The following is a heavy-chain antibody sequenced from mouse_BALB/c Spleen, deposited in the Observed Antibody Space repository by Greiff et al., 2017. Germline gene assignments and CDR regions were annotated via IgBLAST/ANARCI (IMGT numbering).Heavy chain of an antibody. D-gene: IGHD4-1*01. Sequence: EVQGVESGAELVKPGASVKLSCTASGFNIKDTYMHWVKQRPEQGLEWIGRIDPANGNTKYDPKFQGKATITADTSSNTAYLQLSSLTSEDTAVYYCANWYAMDYWGQGTSVTVSS. CDR1: GFNIKDTY. J-gene: IGHJ4*01. CDR2: IDPANGNT. V-gene: IGHV14-3*02. CDR3: ANWYAMDY.